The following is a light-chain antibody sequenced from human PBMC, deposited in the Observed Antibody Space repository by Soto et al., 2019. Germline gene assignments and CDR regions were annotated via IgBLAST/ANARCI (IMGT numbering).Light chain of an antibody. V-gene: IGLV2-14*03. CDR3: SSYTSSNTNV. J-gene: IGLJ1*01. Sequence: QSALTQPASVSGSPGQSITISCTGTSSDVGNYNYVSWYQHHPGKAPKLMIYDVSNRPSGVSNRFSGSKSGNTASLTISGLHAEDEADYYCSSYTSSNTNVFGTGTKLTVL. CDR2: DVS. CDR1: SSDVGNYNY.